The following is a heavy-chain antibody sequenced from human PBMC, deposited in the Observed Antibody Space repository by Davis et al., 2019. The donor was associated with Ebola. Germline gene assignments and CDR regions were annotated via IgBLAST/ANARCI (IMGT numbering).Heavy chain of an antibody. CDR3: ARDREEGREIHYYYMDV. CDR2: IGTGGDT. D-gene: IGHD1-26*01. V-gene: IGHV3-47*02. Sequence: GESLKISCAASGFAFSSYVLHWVRRAPGKGPEWVSAIGTGGDTYYADSVKGRFTISRDNAKNSLYLQMNSLRAEDTAVYYCARDREEGREIHYYYMDVWGKGTTVTVSS. J-gene: IGHJ6*03. CDR1: GFAFSSYV.